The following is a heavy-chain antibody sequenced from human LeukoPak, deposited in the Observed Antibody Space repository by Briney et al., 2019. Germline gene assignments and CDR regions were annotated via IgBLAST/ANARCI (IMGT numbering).Heavy chain of an antibody. D-gene: IGHD2-15*01. V-gene: IGHV3-33*06. CDR2: IWYDGSNK. CDR3: AKSLIRLGYSIDY. CDR1: GFTFSSYG. J-gene: IGHJ4*02. Sequence: GPSLRLSFAPSGFTFSSYGMHWVRQAPGKGLEWVAVIWYDGSNKYYADSLKGRFPISRDNSKNTLYLQMNSLRAEDTAVYYCAKSLIRLGYSIDYWGQGTLVTVSS.